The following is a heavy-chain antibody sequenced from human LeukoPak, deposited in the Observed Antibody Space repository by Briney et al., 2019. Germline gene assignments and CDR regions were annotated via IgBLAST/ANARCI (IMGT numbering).Heavy chain of an antibody. J-gene: IGHJ6*03. CDR1: GYSFTSYW. Sequence: GESLKISCKGSGYSFTSYWIGWVRQMPGKGLEWMGIIYPGDSDTRYSPSFQGQVTISADKSISTAYLQWSSLKASDTAMYYCARHLVAARPPGYYYYYMDVWGKGTTVTVSS. CDR3: ARHLVAARPPGYYYYYMDV. D-gene: IGHD6-6*01. CDR2: IYPGDSDT. V-gene: IGHV5-51*01.